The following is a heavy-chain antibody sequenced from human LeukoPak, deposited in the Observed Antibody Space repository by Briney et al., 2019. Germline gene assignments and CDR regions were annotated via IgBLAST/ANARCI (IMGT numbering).Heavy chain of an antibody. CDR3: ARDGIAVAVY. D-gene: IGHD6-19*01. V-gene: IGHV3-33*01. CDR1: GFTFVSYG. J-gene: IGHJ4*02. Sequence: GGSLRLSCAAPGFTFVSYGMHWVRQAPGKGLEWVAVIWYDGSNKYYADSVKGRFTISRDNSKNTLYLKMNSLRAEDTAVYYCARDGIAVAVYWGQGTLVTVSS. CDR2: IWYDGSNK.